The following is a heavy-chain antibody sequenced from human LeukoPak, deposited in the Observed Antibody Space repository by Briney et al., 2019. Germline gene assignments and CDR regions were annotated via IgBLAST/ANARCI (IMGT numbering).Heavy chain of an antibody. CDR3: TYGDYPLTY. J-gene: IGHJ4*02. V-gene: IGHV3-66*01. Sequence: GGSLRLSCAASGLTVTNNYWHWVRQPPGKGLEWISLLYSNGDTKYADSVKGRFTFSRDNSKNTLYLQMNGLRAEDTAVYYCTYGDYPLTYWGQGTLVSVSS. CDR2: LYSNGDT. D-gene: IGHD4-17*01. CDR1: GLTVTNNY.